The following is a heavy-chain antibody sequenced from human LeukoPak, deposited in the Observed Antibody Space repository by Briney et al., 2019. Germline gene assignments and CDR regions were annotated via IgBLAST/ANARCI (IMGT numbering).Heavy chain of an antibody. Sequence: GGSLRLSCAASGFTFSSYGMHWVRQAPGKGLEWVAVIWYDGSNKYYADSVKGRFIISRDNSKNTLYLQMNSLRAEDTAVYNCARDPGSGSYYTFDYWGQGTQVTVSS. D-gene: IGHD3-10*01. J-gene: IGHJ4*02. V-gene: IGHV3-33*01. CDR3: ARDPGSGSYYTFDY. CDR1: GFTFSSYG. CDR2: IWYDGSNK.